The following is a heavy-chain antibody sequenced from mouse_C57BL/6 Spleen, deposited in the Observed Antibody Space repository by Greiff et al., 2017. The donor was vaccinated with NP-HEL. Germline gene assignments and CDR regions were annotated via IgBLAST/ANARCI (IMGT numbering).Heavy chain of an antibody. D-gene: IGHD1-1*02. Sequence: QVQLQQSGAELVKPGASVKISCKASGYAFTSYWMNWVKQRPGKGLEWIGQIYPGYGDTNYNGKFKGKATLTADQSSSTAYMQLSSLTSEDSAVYFCARGMVVEDWFAYWGQGTLVTVSA. CDR2: IYPGYGDT. CDR3: ARGMVVEDWFAY. V-gene: IGHV1-80*01. CDR1: GYAFTSYW. J-gene: IGHJ3*01.